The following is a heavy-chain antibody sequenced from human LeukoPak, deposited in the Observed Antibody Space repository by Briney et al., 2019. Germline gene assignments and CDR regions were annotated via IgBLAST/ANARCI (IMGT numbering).Heavy chain of an antibody. CDR2: IYYSGST. D-gene: IGHD3-22*01. CDR3: ARSDSSGYLSWFDP. Sequence: KPLETLSLTCTVSGGSITRSSYYWGWIRQPPGKGLEWIGSIYYSGSTYYNPSLKSRVTISVDTSENQVSLKLSSVTAADTAVYYCARSDSSGYLSWFDPWGQGTLVTVSS. CDR1: GGSITRSSYY. V-gene: IGHV4-39*01. J-gene: IGHJ5*02.